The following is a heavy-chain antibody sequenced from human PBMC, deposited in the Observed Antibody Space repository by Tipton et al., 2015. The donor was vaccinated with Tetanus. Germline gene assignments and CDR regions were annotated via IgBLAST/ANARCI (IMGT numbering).Heavy chain of an antibody. D-gene: IGHD2-15*01. V-gene: IGHV4-30-2*01. CDR2: VYHTGST. CDR3: ARGHLRGIVVAVFDY. Sequence: TLSLTCAVSGASISSIYSWNWIRQPPGKGLEWIGYVYHTGSTYYKPSLKSRVTMSVDRSMNQFSLNLNSVTAADTAVYYCARGHLRGIVVAVFDYWGQGTLVSVSS. CDR1: GASISSIYS. J-gene: IGHJ4*02.